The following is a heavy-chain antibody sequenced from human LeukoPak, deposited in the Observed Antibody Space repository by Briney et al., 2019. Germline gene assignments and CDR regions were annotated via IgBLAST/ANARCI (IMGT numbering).Heavy chain of an antibody. Sequence: GGSLRLSCAASGFIFNDYAMSWVRQVPGKGLECVSVISASGGKTYYADSVKGRFTISRDTSKNTLYLQMNSLRIEDTAIYSCAKSRALGIMPRDGFDIWGLGTMVTVSS. V-gene: IGHV3-23*01. CDR1: GFIFNDYA. CDR2: ISASGGKT. J-gene: IGHJ3*02. D-gene: IGHD1-14*01. CDR3: AKSRALGIMPRDGFDI.